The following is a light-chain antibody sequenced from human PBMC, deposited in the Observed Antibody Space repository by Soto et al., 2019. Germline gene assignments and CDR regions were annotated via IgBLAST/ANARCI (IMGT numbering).Light chain of an antibody. J-gene: IGKJ1*01. CDR1: QSVNNN. Sequence: EIVMTQSPATLSVSPGERATLSCSASQSVNNNLAWYQQKPGQAPRLLIYGASTRATGIPARFSGSVSGSDFTLNISSLQSEDFAIYYCQQYNNWWTFGQGTKVEIK. CDR2: GAS. V-gene: IGKV3-15*01. CDR3: QQYNNWWT.